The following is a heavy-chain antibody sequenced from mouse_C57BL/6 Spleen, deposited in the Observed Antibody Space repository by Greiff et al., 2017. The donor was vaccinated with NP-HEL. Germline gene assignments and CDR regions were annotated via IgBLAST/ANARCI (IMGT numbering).Heavy chain of an antibody. J-gene: IGHJ4*01. CDR3: TRVDYGYYAMDY. CDR2: ISSGGDYI. CDR1: GFTFSSYA. V-gene: IGHV5-9-1*02. D-gene: IGHD2-4*01. Sequence: EVKLMESGEGLVKPGGSLKLSCAASGFTFSSYAMSWVRQTPEKRLEWVAYISSGGDYIYYADTVKGRFTISRDNARNTLYLQMSSLKSEDTAMYYCTRVDYGYYAMDYWGQGTSVTVSS.